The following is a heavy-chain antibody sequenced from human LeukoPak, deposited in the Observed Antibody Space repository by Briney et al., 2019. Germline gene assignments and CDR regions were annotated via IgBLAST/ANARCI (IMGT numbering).Heavy chain of an antibody. CDR1: GGSISSSN. J-gene: IGHJ3*02. CDR2: ISGSGGST. Sequence: ETLSLTCAVSGGSISSSNWWSWVRQPPGKGLEWVSAISGSGGSTYYADSVKGRFTISRDNSKNTLYLQMNSLRAEDTAVYYCAKVIPTYYYDSSGYPAAFDIWGQGTMVTVSS. CDR3: AKVIPTYYYDSSGYPAAFDI. D-gene: IGHD3-22*01. V-gene: IGHV3-23*01.